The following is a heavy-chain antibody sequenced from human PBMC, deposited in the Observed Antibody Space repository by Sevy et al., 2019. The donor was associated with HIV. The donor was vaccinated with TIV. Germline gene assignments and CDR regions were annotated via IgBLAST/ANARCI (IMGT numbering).Heavy chain of an antibody. D-gene: IGHD4-17*01. Sequence: GGSLRLSCAASGFAFTNYFAMHWVRQAPGKGLEWEALISFDGSDKYYADSVKGRFTISRDNLKNTLFLQMNSLTTEDTAVYYCARPRANYVDHYFFFAMDVWGQGTTVTVSS. CDR2: ISFDGSDK. J-gene: IGHJ6*02. CDR3: ARPRANYVDHYFFFAMDV. CDR1: GFAFTNYFA. V-gene: IGHV3-30-3*01.